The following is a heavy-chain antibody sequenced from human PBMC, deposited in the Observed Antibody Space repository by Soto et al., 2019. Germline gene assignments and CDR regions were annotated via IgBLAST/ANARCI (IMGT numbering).Heavy chain of an antibody. CDR1: GGSISSGGYS. J-gene: IGHJ2*01. V-gene: IGHV4-30-2*01. CDR2: IYHSGST. CDR3: ARDGEGLGQGGYFDL. Sequence: QLQLQESGSGLVKPSQTLSLTCAVSGGSISSGGYSWSWIRQPPGKGLEWIGYIYHSGSTYYNPTLKSRVTISVDRSKYRFSLKLSSVTAADTTVYYCARDGEGLGQGGYFDLWGRGTLVTVSS. D-gene: IGHD3-10*01.